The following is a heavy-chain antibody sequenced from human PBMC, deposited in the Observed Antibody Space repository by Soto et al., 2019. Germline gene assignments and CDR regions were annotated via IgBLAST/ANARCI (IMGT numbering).Heavy chain of an antibody. V-gene: IGHV1-8*01. CDR1: GYTFTSYD. J-gene: IGHJ3*02. CDR2: MNPNSGNT. CDR3: ASRYCSGGSCYPGAFDI. Sequence: QVQLVQSGAEVKKPGASVKVSCKASGYTFTSYDINWVRQATGQGLEWMGWMNPNSGNTGYAQKFQGRVTMTRNTSINTAYMELSSLRSEHTAVYYCASRYCSGGSCYPGAFDIWGQGTMVTVSS. D-gene: IGHD2-15*01.